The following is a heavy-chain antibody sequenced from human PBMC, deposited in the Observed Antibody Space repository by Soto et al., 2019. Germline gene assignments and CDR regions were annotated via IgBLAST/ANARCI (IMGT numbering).Heavy chain of an antibody. D-gene: IGHD3-22*01. CDR3: ARASGYYDTSGYYGAYYYYGMDV. V-gene: IGHV3-48*02. Sequence: GSLRLSCAASGFTLSTYDMNWVRQAPGKGLQWVSYISTSSSTIYYADSVQGRFTISRDNAKNSLYLQMNSLRDEDTAVYYCARASGYYDTSGYYGAYYYYGMDVWGQGTTVTV. J-gene: IGHJ6*02. CDR1: GFTLSTYD. CDR2: ISTSSSTI.